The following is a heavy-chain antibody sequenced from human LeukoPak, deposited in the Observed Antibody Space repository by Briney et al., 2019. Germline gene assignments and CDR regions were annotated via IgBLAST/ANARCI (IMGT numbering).Heavy chain of an antibody. CDR2: IIWNGGST. CDR3: ATPLDYYDRSDSHQGGD. D-gene: IGHD3-22*01. V-gene: IGHV3-20*04. CDR1: GFTLVDFG. Sequence: TGGSLRLSCAASGFTLVDFGMGGVRQAPGKGLEWVSGIIWNGGSTGYADSVKGRFTISRDNAKNSLYLQMNSLRAEDTAVYYCATPLDYYDRSDSHQGGDWGQGTLVTVSS. J-gene: IGHJ4*02.